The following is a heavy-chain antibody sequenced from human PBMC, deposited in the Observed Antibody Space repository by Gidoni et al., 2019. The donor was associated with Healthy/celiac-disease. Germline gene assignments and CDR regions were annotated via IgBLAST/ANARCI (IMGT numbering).Heavy chain of an antibody. V-gene: IGHV3-53*01. D-gene: IGHD3-22*01. CDR2: IYSGGST. J-gene: IGHJ4*02. CDR3: ARQPSSGYYYGPFDY. Sequence: EVQLVESGGGLIQPGGSPRLSCAPLGFTASSNYMGWVRPAPGKGLEWVSVIYSGGSTYYADSVKGRFTISRDNSKNTLYLQMNSLRAEDTAVYYCARQPSSGYYYGPFDYWGQGTLVTVSS. CDR1: GFTASSNY.